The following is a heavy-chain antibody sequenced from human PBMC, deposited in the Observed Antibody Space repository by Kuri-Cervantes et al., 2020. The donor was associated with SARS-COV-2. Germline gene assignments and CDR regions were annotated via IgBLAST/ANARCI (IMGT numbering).Heavy chain of an antibody. CDR2: LDTSGST. Sequence: SETLSLTCAVSGVPVTGGTYSWAWIRQPAGKRLEWIGHLDTSGSTTYNPSLRGRVSISLDPSSNQVSLSLTSATAADTAVYYCGRVSWLQLWQRYSDSWGQGTLVTVSS. V-gene: IGHV4-61*09. J-gene: IGHJ4*02. CDR3: GRVSWLQLWQRYSDS. D-gene: IGHD5-24*01. CDR1: GVPVTGGTYS.